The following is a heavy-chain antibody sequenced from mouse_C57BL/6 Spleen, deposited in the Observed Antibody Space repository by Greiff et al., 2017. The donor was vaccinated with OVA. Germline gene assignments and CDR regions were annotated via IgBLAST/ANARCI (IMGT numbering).Heavy chain of an antibody. Sequence: QVQLQQSGAELVKPGASVKLSCKASGYTFTSYWMQWVKQRPGQGLEWIGEIDPSASYTNYNQKFKGKATLTVDTSSSTAYMQLSSLTSEDSAVYYCARWGTANWGQGTTLTVSS. J-gene: IGHJ2*01. CDR1: GYTFTSYW. CDR2: IDPSASYT. V-gene: IGHV1-50*01. CDR3: ARWGTAN. D-gene: IGHD3-3*01.